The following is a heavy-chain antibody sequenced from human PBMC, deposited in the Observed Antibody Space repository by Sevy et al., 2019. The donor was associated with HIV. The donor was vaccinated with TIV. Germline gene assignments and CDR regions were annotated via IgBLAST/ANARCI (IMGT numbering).Heavy chain of an antibody. CDR1: GFTFSTYA. CDR2: VTFSGGST. Sequence: GGSLRLSCAASGFTFSTYAMTWVRQAPGKGLEWVSVVTFSGGSTYYADSVKGRFTISRDNSKNTLYLQMNSLRAEDTAVYYSAKDRVSGTYYTGDLDYWGQGTLVTVSS. D-gene: IGHD3-10*01. CDR3: AKDRVSGTYYTGDLDY. J-gene: IGHJ4*02. V-gene: IGHV3-23*01.